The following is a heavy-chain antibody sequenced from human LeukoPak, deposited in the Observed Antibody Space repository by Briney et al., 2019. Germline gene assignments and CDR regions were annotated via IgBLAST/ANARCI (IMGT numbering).Heavy chain of an antibody. D-gene: IGHD5-12*01. J-gene: IGHJ4*02. CDR1: GYTFSNLG. Sequence: ASVKVSCKPSGYTFSNLGISWVRQAPGQGLEWMGWISPYSGDTNYAQEFQGRISMTTDTSTNTAYMELRSLKSDDTAVYYCARESLRPTWGQGTLVTVSS. CDR2: ISPYSGDT. V-gene: IGHV1-18*01. CDR3: ARESLRPT.